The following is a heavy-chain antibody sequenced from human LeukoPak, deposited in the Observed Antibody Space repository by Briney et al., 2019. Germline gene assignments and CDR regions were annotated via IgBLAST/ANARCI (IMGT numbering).Heavy chain of an antibody. CDR2: IYYSGST. Sequence: SETLSLTCTVSGGSISSSSYYWGWIRQPPGKGLEWIGSIYYSGSTYYNPSLKSRVTISVDTSKNQFSLKLSSVTAADTAVYYCARGQPDSSGYAYYFDYWGQGTLVTVSS. CDR3: ARGQPDSSGYAYYFDY. CDR1: GGSISSSSYY. J-gene: IGHJ4*02. D-gene: IGHD3-22*01. V-gene: IGHV4-39*07.